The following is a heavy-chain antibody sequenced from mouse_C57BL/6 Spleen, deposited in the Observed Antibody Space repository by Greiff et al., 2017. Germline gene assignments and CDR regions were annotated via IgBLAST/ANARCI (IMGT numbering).Heavy chain of an antibody. D-gene: IGHD2-9*01. CDR2: INPYNGGT. Sequence: VQLQQSGPVLVKPGASVKMSCKASGYTFTDYYMNWVKQSHGKSLEWIGFINPYNGGTSYNQKFKGKATLTVDKSSSTAYMELHSLTSEDSAVYYCERPTMVTATGVYCAMDDWGQGTSVTVSS. CDR3: ERPTMVTATGVYCAMDD. V-gene: IGHV1-19*01. J-gene: IGHJ4*01. CDR1: GYTFTDYY.